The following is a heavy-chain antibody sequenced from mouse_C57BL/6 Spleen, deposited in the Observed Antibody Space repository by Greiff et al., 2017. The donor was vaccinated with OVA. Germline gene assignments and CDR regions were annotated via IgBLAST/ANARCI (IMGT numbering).Heavy chain of an antibody. V-gene: IGHV1-18*01. Sequence: VQLQQSGPELVKPGASVKLPCKASGYTFTDYNMDWVKQTHGKSLEWIGDINPNNGGTIYNQKFKGKATLTVDKSSSTAYMELRSLTSEDTAVYYCARDYSNYEAMDYWGQGTSVTVSS. J-gene: IGHJ4*01. CDR3: ARDYSNYEAMDY. D-gene: IGHD2-5*01. CDR2: INPNNGGT. CDR1: GYTFTDYN.